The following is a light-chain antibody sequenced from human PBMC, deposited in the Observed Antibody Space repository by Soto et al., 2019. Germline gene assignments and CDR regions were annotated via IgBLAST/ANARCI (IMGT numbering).Light chain of an antibody. CDR2: ATS. V-gene: IGKV1-9*01. Sequence: DIQLTQSPSFLSASVGDRVTITCRASQDISNYLAWYQQKPGKAPNFLLYATSTFQSGVPSRFSGSGSGTQFTLPISSLQPEDFATYYCPPVNSYPLPFGGGTKVEIK. CDR3: PPVNSYPLP. CDR1: QDISNY. J-gene: IGKJ4*01.